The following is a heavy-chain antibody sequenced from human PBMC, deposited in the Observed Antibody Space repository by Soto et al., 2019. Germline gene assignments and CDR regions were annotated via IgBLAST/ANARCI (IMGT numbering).Heavy chain of an antibody. CDR3: ARLLSWDPDY. Sequence: SETLSLTCAVYGGSFSGYYWSWIRQPPGKGLEWIGEINHSGSTNYNPSLKSRVTISVDTSKNQFSLKLSSVTAADTAVYYCARLLSWDPDYWGQGTLVSVSS. D-gene: IGHD6-13*01. J-gene: IGHJ4*02. CDR1: GGSFSGYY. V-gene: IGHV4-34*01. CDR2: INHSGST.